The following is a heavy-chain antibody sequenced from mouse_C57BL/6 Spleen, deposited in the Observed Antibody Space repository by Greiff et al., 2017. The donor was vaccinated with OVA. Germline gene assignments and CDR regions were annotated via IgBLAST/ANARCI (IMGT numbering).Heavy chain of an antibody. J-gene: IGHJ2*01. CDR2: ISSGGSYT. Sequence: EVMLVESGGDLVKPGGSLKLSCAASGFTFSSYGMSWVRQTPDKRLEWVATISSGGSYTYYPDSVKGRFTISRDNAKNTLYLQMSSLKSEDTAMYYCARHERYFDYWGQGTTLTVSS. V-gene: IGHV5-6*02. CDR1: GFTFSSYG. CDR3: ARHERYFDY.